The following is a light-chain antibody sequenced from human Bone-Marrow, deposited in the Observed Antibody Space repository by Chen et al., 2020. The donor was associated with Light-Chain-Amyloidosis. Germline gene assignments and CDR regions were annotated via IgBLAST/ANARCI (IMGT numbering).Light chain of an antibody. J-gene: IGKJ4*01. CDR3: QQYGTSPLT. CDR1: QTISSNY. V-gene: IGKV3-20*01. CDR2: GSS. Sequence: EIVLTQSPGTLSLSPGEGANLSCRASQTISSNYLTWYQQKFGQAPRLLSYGSSSRATGIPDRFTGRASGTDFTLTINRLEPEDFAMYYCQQYGTSPLTFGGGTKVEIK.